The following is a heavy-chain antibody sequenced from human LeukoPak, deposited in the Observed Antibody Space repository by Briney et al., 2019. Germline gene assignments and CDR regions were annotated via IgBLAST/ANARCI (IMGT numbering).Heavy chain of an antibody. J-gene: IGHJ5*02. Sequence: SETLSLTCTVSGGSISSTSYYWGWLRQPPRQGLEWIVSVYHTATTYYNPSLKSRVTISADKSKNHFSLKLGSVTAADAAVYECARHSLGVSTFGPWGQGTLVTVSS. CDR3: ARHSLGVSTFGP. D-gene: IGHD1-26*01. CDR2: VYHTATT. CDR1: GGSISSTSYY. V-gene: IGHV4-39*01.